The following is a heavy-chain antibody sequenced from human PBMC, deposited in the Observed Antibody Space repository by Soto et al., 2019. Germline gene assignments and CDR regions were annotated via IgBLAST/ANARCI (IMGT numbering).Heavy chain of an antibody. CDR3: AKDRKGSYCSGGTCYSFDY. J-gene: IGHJ4*02. Sequence: EVQLLESGGGLVQPGGSLRLSCAASGFTLGTYVMTWVRQAPGKGLEWVSAISGSGGSTNYADPVKGRFTISRDNTKNTLYLPMNSLRVEDTAVYYCAKDRKGSYCSGGTCYSFDYWGQGTLVTVPS. CDR2: ISGSGGST. D-gene: IGHD2-15*01. V-gene: IGHV3-23*01. CDR1: GFTLGTYV.